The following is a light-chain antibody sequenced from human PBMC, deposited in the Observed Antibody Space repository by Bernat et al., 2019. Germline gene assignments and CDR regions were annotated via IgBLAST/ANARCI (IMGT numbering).Light chain of an antibody. CDR1: QAIGSY. V-gene: IGKV1-9*01. Sequence: DIQLTQSPPFLSASVGDRVTITCRASQAIGSYLAWYQQKPGKAPKLLIYGASTLQTGVPSRFSGSGSGTEFTLTINSLQPEDFATYYCQQLNSYPITFGQGTRLEIK. CDR2: GAS. J-gene: IGKJ5*01. CDR3: QQLNSYPIT.